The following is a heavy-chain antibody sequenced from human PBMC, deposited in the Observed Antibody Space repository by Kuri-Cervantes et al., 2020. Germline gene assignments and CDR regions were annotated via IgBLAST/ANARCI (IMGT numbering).Heavy chain of an antibody. CDR1: GGTFSSYA. V-gene: IGHV1-8*02. CDR2: MNPNSGNT. Sequence: ASVKVSCKASGGTFSSYAISWVRQATGQGLEWMGWMNPNSGNTGYAQKFQGRVTVTRNTSISTAYMELSSLRSEDTAVYYCARDQYYDFWSGYNIDYWGQGTLVTVSS. J-gene: IGHJ4*02. D-gene: IGHD3-3*01. CDR3: ARDQYYDFWSGYNIDY.